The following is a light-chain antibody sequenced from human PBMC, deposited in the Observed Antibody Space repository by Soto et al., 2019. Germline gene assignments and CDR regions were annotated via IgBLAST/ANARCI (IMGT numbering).Light chain of an antibody. CDR1: QSVSSNY. V-gene: IGKV3-20*01. J-gene: IGKJ1*01. CDR3: QQYET. CDR2: DAS. Sequence: EIVLTQSPGTLSLSPGERATLSCRASQSVSSNYLVWYQQKPGQAPRLLIYDASTRATGIPDRFSGSGSGTDFTLTVSRLEPEDFAVYYCQQYETFGQGTKVEI.